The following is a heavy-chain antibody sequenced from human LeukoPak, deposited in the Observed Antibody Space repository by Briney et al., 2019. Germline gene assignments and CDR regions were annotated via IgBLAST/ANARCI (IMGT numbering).Heavy chain of an antibody. J-gene: IGHJ4*02. Sequence: SETPSLTCAVSGYTISSGYYWGWIRQPPGKGLECIGSIYHSGSTYYNPSLKSRVTISVDTSKNQFSLKLSPVTAADTAVYYCARLGSTTLKVSDYWGQGTLVTVSS. CDR3: ARLGSTTLKVSDY. V-gene: IGHV4-38-2*01. CDR1: GYTISSGYY. D-gene: IGHD2-15*01. CDR2: IYHSGST.